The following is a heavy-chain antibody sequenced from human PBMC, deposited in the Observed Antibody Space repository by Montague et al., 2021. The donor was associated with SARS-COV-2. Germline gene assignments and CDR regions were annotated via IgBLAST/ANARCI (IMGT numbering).Heavy chain of an antibody. CDR1: GYSIDSGGYF. CDR3: ARIFCGGDCDGSGVFDI. CDR2: IYYSGSA. Sequence: TLSLTCTVSGYSIDSGGYFWSWIRQHPGKGLEWIGFIYYSGSADYNPSLESRVSISVDRSKNQFSLKLSSVTAADTAVYYCARIFCGGDCDGSGVFDIWGQGIMVTVSS. J-gene: IGHJ3*02. V-gene: IGHV4-31*03. D-gene: IGHD2-21*02.